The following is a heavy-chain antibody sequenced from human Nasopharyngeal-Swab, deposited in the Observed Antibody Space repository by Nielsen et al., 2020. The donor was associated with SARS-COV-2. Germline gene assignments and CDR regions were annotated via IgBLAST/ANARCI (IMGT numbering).Heavy chain of an antibody. CDR1: GFTFSAYH. CDR2: IRMTDSDV. Sequence: GESLKISCAASGFTFSAYHMNWVRQAPGKGPEWISNIRMTDSDVFYADSVKGRFTISRDNAKNSLYLQMNSLRAEDTAVYYCASVLVVPAAIINWPYGMDVWGQGTTVTVSS. J-gene: IGHJ6*02. CDR3: ASVLVVPAAIINWPYGMDV. D-gene: IGHD2-2*01. V-gene: IGHV3-48*03.